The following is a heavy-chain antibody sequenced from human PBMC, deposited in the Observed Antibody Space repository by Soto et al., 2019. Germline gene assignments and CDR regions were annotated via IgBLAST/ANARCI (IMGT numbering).Heavy chain of an antibody. Sequence: QLQLQESGPGLVKPSETLSLTCTVSGGSISSSSYYWGWIRQPPGKGLEWIGSIYYSGNTFYNPSLTSRVTMSVDTSNNQFSLKLTSVTAADTAVYYCASPPPGSRATTPSYFDSWGQGTLVTVSS. J-gene: IGHJ4*02. V-gene: IGHV4-39*01. CDR2: IYYSGNT. CDR1: GGSISSSSYY. CDR3: ASPPPGSRATTPSYFDS. D-gene: IGHD1-26*01.